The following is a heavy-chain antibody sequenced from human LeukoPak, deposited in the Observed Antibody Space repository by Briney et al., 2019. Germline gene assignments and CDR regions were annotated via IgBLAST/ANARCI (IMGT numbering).Heavy chain of an antibody. V-gene: IGHV3-66*04. J-gene: IGHJ4*02. CDR3: ARQQDATNPGY. CDR2: IYSGGNT. Sequence: PGGSLRLFCAVSGLTVSSNFMNWVRQAPGKGLEWVSIIYSGGNTYYADSVKGRFTISRDNSKNPLYLQMSSLRVEDTAIYYCARQQDATNPGYRGQGTLVTVSS. CDR1: GLTVSSNF. D-gene: IGHD1/OR15-1a*01.